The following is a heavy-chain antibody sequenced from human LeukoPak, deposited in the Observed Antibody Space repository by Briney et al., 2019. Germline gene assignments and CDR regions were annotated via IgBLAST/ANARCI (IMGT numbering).Heavy chain of an antibody. CDR1: GFTFTTYG. CDR3: ASGRRLKD. Sequence: GGSLRLSCAASGFTFTTYGMHWVRQAPGKGLEWVAYIGHDESNKYYADSVKGRFTISRDNAKNSLYLQINSLRDEDTAVYYCASGRRLKDWGQGTLVTVPS. D-gene: IGHD1-26*01. V-gene: IGHV3-30*02. CDR2: IGHDESNK. J-gene: IGHJ1*01.